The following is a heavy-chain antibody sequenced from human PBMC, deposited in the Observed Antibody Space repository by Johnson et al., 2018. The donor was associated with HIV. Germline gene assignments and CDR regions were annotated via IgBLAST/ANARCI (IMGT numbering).Heavy chain of an antibody. Sequence: EVQLVESGGGLVQPGRSLRLSCAASGFSFDAYGMHWVRQPPGKGLEWVSGIKWNGGSTAYGDSVKGRFTISRDNAKSSLYLQMNGLRAEDTAVYYCARASTTVTTGDDAFDIWGQGTMVTVSS. J-gene: IGHJ3*02. V-gene: IGHV3-20*04. CDR1: GFSFDAYG. D-gene: IGHD4-17*01. CDR3: ARASTTVTTGDDAFDI. CDR2: IKWNGGST.